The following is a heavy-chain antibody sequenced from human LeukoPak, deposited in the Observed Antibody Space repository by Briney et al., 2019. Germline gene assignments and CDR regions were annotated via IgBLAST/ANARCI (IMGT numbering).Heavy chain of an antibody. V-gene: IGHV4-4*07. CDR1: GGSINSYY. J-gene: IGHJ5*02. D-gene: IGHD2-8*01. CDR2: IYSSGST. CDR3: ASSPYCTNGLCYQRNWFDP. Sequence: PSETLSLTCTVSGGSINSYYWSWIRQPAGKGLEWIGRIYSSGSTNYNPSLKSRVSMSADTSKNQFSLRLSSVTAADTAVYYCASSPYCTNGLCYQRNWFDPWGRGTLVTASS.